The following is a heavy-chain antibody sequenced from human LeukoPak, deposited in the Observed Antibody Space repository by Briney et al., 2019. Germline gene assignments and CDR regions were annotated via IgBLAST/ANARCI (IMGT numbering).Heavy chain of an antibody. CDR3: AGATKWLAHDF. Sequence: VGSLRLSCAASGFTVSGTYMSWVRQAAGKGWEWVSTIFDAGRTTYADSVKGRFTISRDNYKNTLFLQLKSLRADDTAVYYCAGATKWLAHDFWGQGTLVTVSS. J-gene: IGHJ4*02. V-gene: IGHV3-53*01. CDR2: IFDAGRT. D-gene: IGHD6-19*01. CDR1: GFTVSGTY.